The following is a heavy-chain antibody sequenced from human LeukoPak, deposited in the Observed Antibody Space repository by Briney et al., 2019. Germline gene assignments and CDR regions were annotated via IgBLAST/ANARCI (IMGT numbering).Heavy chain of an antibody. CDR3: ARVHCGGAGCYFVDY. D-gene: IGHD2-15*01. V-gene: IGHV1-18*01. Sequence: ASVKVSCKASGYTFTSYGFSWVRQAPGQGLEWMGWISDYNGNTNYAQKLQGRVTMTTDTSTNTAYMELRSLTSDDTVVYYCARVHCGGAGCYFVDYWGQGTLVTVSS. CDR2: ISDYNGNT. J-gene: IGHJ4*02. CDR1: GYTFTSYG.